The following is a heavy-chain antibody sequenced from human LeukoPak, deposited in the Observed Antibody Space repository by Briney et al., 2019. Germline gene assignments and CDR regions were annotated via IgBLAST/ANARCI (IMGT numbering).Heavy chain of an antibody. CDR2: IRSDGSNK. Sequence: PGGSLRLSCAGSGFSFSSYGMHWVRQAPGKGLEWMAFIRSDGSNKYYADSVKGRFTISRDNSKNTLYLQMNSLRAEDTAVYYCAIYYYDSIRPFDIWGQGTMVTVSS. V-gene: IGHV3-30*02. D-gene: IGHD3-22*01. CDR1: GFSFSSYG. CDR3: AIYYYDSIRPFDI. J-gene: IGHJ3*02.